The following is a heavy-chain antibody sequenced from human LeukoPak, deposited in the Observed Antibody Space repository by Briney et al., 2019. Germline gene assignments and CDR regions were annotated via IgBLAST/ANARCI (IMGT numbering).Heavy chain of an antibody. CDR3: AREGYSSGSRTGIDY. CDR2: IYSGGST. D-gene: IGHD5-18*01. Sequence: GGSLRLSCAASGFTVSSNFVNWVRQAPGRGLEWVSVIYSGGSTSYADSVKGRFTISRDNSKNTLFLQMNSLRIDDTAVYYCAREGYSSGSRTGIDYWGQGTLVTVSS. CDR1: GFTVSSNF. J-gene: IGHJ4*02. V-gene: IGHV3-66*02.